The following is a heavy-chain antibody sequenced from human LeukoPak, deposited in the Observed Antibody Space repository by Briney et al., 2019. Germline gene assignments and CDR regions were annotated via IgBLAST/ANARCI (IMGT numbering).Heavy chain of an antibody. CDR3: AKDLRWDHPGFDP. CDR1: GYTFTSYY. D-gene: IGHD4-23*01. J-gene: IGHJ5*02. CDR2: INPGGGST. Sequence: ASVKVSFKASGYTFTSYYMHWVRQAPGQGLGWMGIINPGGGSTSYAQKFQDRVTMTRDTSTSTVYMDLSSLRSEDTAVYYCAKDLRWDHPGFDPWGQGTLVIVSS. V-gene: IGHV1-46*01.